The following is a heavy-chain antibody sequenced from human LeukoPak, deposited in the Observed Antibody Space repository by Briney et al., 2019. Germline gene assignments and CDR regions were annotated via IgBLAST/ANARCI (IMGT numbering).Heavy chain of an antibody. CDR1: GYTFINDV. CDR2: INAGNGNT. Sequence: ASVKVSCKASGYTFINDVMHWVRQAPGQRLEWMGWINAGNGNTKYSQKFQGRVTITRDTSASTAYMELSCLRSEDTAVYYCARDTKVRGASFYGMDVWGQGTTVTVSS. V-gene: IGHV1-3*01. J-gene: IGHJ6*02. CDR3: ARDTKVRGASFYGMDV. D-gene: IGHD3-10*01.